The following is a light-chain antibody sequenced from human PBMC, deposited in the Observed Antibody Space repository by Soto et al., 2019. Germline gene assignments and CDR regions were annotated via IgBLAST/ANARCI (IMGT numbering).Light chain of an antibody. CDR2: GAS. CDR1: QSVSSN. Sequence: EIVMTQSPATLSVSPGERATLSCRASQSVSSNLAWYQQKPGQAPRLLIYGASTRATGIPARFSGGGSGTEFILTISSLQSEDFEVYYCQQYNKWPPLTFGGGTKVEIK. J-gene: IGKJ4*01. V-gene: IGKV3-15*01. CDR3: QQYNKWPPLT.